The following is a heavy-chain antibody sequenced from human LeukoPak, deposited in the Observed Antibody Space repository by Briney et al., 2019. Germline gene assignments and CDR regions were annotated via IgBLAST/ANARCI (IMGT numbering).Heavy chain of an antibody. V-gene: IGHV4-34*01. Sequence: PSETLSLTCAVYGGSFSGYYWSWIRQPPGKGLEWIGEINHSGRNNYNPSLKSRVTLSVDTSKNQFSLKLTSVTAADTAVYYCARAVKEETTVTRFDYWGQGTLVTVSS. J-gene: IGHJ4*02. CDR1: GGSFSGYY. D-gene: IGHD4-17*01. CDR3: ARAVKEETTVTRFDY. CDR2: INHSGRN.